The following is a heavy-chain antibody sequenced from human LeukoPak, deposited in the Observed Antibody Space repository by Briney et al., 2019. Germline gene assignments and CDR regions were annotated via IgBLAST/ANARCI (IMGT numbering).Heavy chain of an antibody. J-gene: IGHJ4*02. Sequence: PGXSLRLSCAASGFTFSSYWMSWVRQAPGKGVEWVANIKQDGREKYYVDSVKGRFTISRDNAKNSLYLQMNSLRAEDTAVYYCARVESGDYFDYWGQGTLVAVSS. V-gene: IGHV3-7*01. D-gene: IGHD2-21*01. CDR1: GFTFSSYW. CDR3: ARVESGDYFDY. CDR2: IKQDGREK.